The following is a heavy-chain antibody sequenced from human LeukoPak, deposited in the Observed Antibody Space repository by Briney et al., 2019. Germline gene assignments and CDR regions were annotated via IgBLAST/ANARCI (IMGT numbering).Heavy chain of an antibody. CDR3: ARAIYSSLGMDV. CDR2: IYSGGGT. CDR1: GFTVSSNY. Sequence: GSLRLSCAASGFTVSSNYMSWVRQAPGKGLEWVSVIYSGGGTYYADSVKGRFTISRRNSKNTLYLQMNSLRAEDTAVYYCARAIYSSLGMDVWGQGTTVTVSS. J-gene: IGHJ6*02. D-gene: IGHD6-19*01. V-gene: IGHV3-53*04.